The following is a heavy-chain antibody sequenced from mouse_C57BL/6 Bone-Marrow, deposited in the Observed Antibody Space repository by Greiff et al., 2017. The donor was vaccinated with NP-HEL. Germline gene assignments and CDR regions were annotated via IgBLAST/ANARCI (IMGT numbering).Heavy chain of an antibody. V-gene: IGHV1-47*01. CDR1: GYTFTTYP. CDR2: FHPYSDDT. Sequence: VQLQQSGAELVKPGASVKMSCKASGYTFTTYPIEWMKQSPGQCLEWIGNFHPYSDDTKYNEKFKGKATLTVEKSSSTVYLHLSRLTSDDSAVYYCARRSNFDYAMDYWGQGTSVTVSA. CDR3: ARRSNFDYAMDY. D-gene: IGHD1-1*01. J-gene: IGHJ4*01.